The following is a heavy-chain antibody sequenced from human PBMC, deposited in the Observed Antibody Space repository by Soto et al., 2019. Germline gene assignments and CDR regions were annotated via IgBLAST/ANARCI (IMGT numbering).Heavy chain of an antibody. V-gene: IGHV1-3*01. Sequence: ASVKVSCKASGYNFITSGINWVRQAPGQRLEWMGWINAGNGNTKYSQKFQGRVTITRDTSASTAYMELSSLRSEDTAVYYCARDTKGNDYWGQGTLVTVSS. CDR3: ARDTKGNDY. J-gene: IGHJ4*02. CDR1: GYNFITSG. D-gene: IGHD3-3*01. CDR2: INAGNGNT.